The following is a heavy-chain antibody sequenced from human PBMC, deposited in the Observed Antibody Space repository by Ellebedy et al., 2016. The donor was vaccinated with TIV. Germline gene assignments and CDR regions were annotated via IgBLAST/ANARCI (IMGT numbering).Heavy chain of an antibody. J-gene: IGHJ4*02. CDR3: ARKTDTGTSGDY. CDR1: GFTVGNNF. V-gene: IGHV3-53*01. Sequence: GESLKISCAASGFTVGNNFMSWVRQAPGKGLEWVSLIYRGGSTEYADSVMGRFTISRDSSKNTLYLQMNSLRAEDTAMYYCARKTDTGTSGDYWGQGTPVTVSS. D-gene: IGHD1-1*01. CDR2: IYRGGST.